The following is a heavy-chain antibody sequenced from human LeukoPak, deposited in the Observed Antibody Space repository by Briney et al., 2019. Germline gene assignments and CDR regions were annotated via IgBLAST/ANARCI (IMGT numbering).Heavy chain of an antibody. CDR2: IYYNGST. J-gene: IGHJ3*02. CDR3: ARGEIAEGFDAFDI. D-gene: IGHD6-13*01. V-gene: IGHV4-59*12. CDR1: GGSISRFY. Sequence: PSETLSLTCTVSGGSISRFYWSWIRQTPGKGLEWIGCIYYNGSTIYNPSLKSRLTMAVDTSKNQFSLRLSSVTAADTAVYYCARGEIAEGFDAFDIWGQGTMVTVSS.